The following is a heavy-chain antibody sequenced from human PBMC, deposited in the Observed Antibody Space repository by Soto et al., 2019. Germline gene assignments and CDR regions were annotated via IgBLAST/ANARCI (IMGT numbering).Heavy chain of an antibody. Sequence: EVHLEESGGAVVQPGGSLRLSCAASGFTFDAFAMCWVRQVPGKGLEWISLVNWGGDTTFYAESVKGRFIISRDNTKNSVYLQMTSLRSEDSAIYYCAKGATVTTHYQYYGMDVWGQGTTVTVSS. D-gene: IGHD4-17*01. CDR1: GFTFDAFA. CDR3: AKGATVTTHYQYYGMDV. J-gene: IGHJ6*02. V-gene: IGHV3-43D*04. CDR2: VNWGGDTT.